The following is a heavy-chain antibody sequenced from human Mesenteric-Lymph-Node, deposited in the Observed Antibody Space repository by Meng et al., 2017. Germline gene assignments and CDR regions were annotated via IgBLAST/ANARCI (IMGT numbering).Heavy chain of an antibody. Sequence: GGSLRLSCAASGFTFSSYSLSWVRQAPGKGLEWVSVLSAGSAYYTDSVKGRFTISSDNSKNTLHLQMHSLRAEDTAVYFCARDVTGLFDPFDLWGQGTVVTVSS. J-gene: IGHJ3*01. D-gene: IGHD1-14*01. CDR3: ARDVTGLFDPFDL. CDR1: GFTFSSYS. CDR2: LSAGSA. V-gene: IGHV3-23*01.